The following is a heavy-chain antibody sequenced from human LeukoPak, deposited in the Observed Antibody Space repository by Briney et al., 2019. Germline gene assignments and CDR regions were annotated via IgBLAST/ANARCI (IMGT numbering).Heavy chain of an antibody. CDR3: ASPIAVAGTGFDY. V-gene: IGHV4-39*01. J-gene: IGHJ4*02. CDR1: GGSISSSSYY. CDR2: IYYSGST. D-gene: IGHD6-19*01. Sequence: PSETLSLTCTVSGGSISSSSYYWGWIRQPPGKGLEWIGSIYYSGSTYYNPSLKSRATISVDTSKNQFSLKLSSVTAADTAVYYCASPIAVAGTGFDYWGQGTLVTVSS.